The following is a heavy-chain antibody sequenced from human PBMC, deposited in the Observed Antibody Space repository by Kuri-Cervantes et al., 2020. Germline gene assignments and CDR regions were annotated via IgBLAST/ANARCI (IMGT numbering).Heavy chain of an antibody. D-gene: IGHD3-10*01. V-gene: IGHV4-34*01. J-gene: IGHJ5*02. CDR1: GFTFSSYE. CDR3: ARTYGSGSYNWFDP. Sequence: ESLKISCAASGFTFSSYEMNWVRQAPGKGLEWIGEINHSGSTNYNPSLKSRVTISVDTSKNQFSLKLNSATAADTAVYYCARTYGSGSYNWFDPWGQGTLVTVSS. CDR2: INHSGST.